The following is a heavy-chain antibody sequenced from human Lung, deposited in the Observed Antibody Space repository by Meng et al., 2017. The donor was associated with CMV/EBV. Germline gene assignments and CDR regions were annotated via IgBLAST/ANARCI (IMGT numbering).Heavy chain of an antibody. CDR2: FVNYVDT. D-gene: IGHD2-15*01. V-gene: IGHV1-18*01. CDR1: GYTFGSYG. J-gene: IGHJ4*02. CDR3: ASGTPGRSYCDY. Sequence: QGHLLQSGPEVKKPGASWMVSCKASGYTFGSYGICWVRQAPGQGLEWMGWFVNYVDTYPAPKFQGRVTMTTDTHTNTAFMELRSLTSDDTAVYYCASGTPGRSYCDYWGQGTLVTVSS.